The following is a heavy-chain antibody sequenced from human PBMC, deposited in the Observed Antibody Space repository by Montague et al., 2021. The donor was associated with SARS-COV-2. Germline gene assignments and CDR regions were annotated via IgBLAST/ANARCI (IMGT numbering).Heavy chain of an antibody. Sequence: SETLSLTCGVYGGSFGDYHWTWIRQPPGKGLEWIGDIKQSGSTNYNPSLKSRVTISVDTSRNQFSLKLTSVTAADTAVYFCARGRLSFSMVVVVFTSASYYFDYWGQGALVTVSS. CDR3: ARGRLSFSMVVVVFTSASYYFDY. V-gene: IGHV4-34*01. J-gene: IGHJ4*02. CDR2: IKQSGST. D-gene: IGHD3-22*01. CDR1: GGSFGDYH.